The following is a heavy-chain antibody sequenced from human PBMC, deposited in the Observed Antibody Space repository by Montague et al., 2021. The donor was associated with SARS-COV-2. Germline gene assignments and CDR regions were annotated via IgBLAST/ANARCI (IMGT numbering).Heavy chain of an antibody. CDR3: ARESAYSSGWRYYYGMDV. J-gene: IGHJ6*02. D-gene: IGHD6-19*01. CDR1: GGSIGNYY. Sequence: SETLSLTCSVSGGSIGNYYWTWVRQPAGKGLEWIGRLYTSGSTTYNPSLKSRVTMSVDTSKNQFSLNVTSVTAADTAIYYCARESAYSSGWRYYYGMDVWGQGTTVTVS. V-gene: IGHV4-4*07. CDR2: LYTSGST.